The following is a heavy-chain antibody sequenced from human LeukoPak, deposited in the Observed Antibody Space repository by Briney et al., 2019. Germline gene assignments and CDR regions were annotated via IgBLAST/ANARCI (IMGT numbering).Heavy chain of an antibody. D-gene: IGHD3-3*01. CDR3: ARLPYINDFWSGYSPVYYFDY. Sequence: SETLSLTCTVSGSSISSYYWSWIRQPPGKGLEWIGYIYYSGSTNYNPSLKSRVTISVDTSKNQFSLKLSSVTAADTAVYYCARLPYINDFWSGYSPVYYFDYWGQGTLVTVSS. CDR1: GSSISSYY. J-gene: IGHJ4*02. V-gene: IGHV4-59*08. CDR2: IYYSGST.